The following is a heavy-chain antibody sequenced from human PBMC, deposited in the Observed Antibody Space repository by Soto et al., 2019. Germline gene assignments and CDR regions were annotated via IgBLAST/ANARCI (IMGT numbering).Heavy chain of an antibody. CDR3: VKDHPALEY. V-gene: IGHV3-53*05. Sequence: HPGGSLRLSCAASGFTVSSSQMTWVRQAPGKALEWVSVIFIGGTTQYAVSVKGRFTISRDNSKNTLFLQMNSLRPDDTAMYYCVKDHPALEYWGQGTLVTVSS. CDR2: IFIGGTT. J-gene: IGHJ4*02. CDR1: GFTVSSSQ.